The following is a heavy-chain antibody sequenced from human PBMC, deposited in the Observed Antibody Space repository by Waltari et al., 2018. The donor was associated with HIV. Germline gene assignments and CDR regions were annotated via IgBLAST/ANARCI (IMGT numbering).Heavy chain of an antibody. D-gene: IGHD3-9*01. Sequence: QVQLVQSGAEVKTPGASVKVSCKASGYTFTRYDINWVRQATGQGLEWMGWMNPNSVNTGYAQKFQGRVTMTRNASITPAYMELSSLRSEDTAVYFCARGIPAGRYETLTRQDYWGQGTLVTVSS. CDR3: ARGIPAGRYETLTRQDY. J-gene: IGHJ4*02. CDR1: GYTFTRYD. V-gene: IGHV1-8*01. CDR2: MNPNSVNT.